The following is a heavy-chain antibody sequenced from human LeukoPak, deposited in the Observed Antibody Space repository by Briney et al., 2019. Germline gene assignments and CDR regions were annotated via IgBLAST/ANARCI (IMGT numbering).Heavy chain of an antibody. CDR2: ISGSGGST. D-gene: IGHD2-15*01. J-gene: IGHJ6*02. V-gene: IGHV3-23*01. CDR3: AKEPPDYCSGGSCYVYYGMDV. CDR1: GFTFSSYA. Sequence: GGSLRLSCAASGFTFSSYAMSWVRQAPGKGLEWVSAISGSGGSTYYADSVKGRFTISRDNSKNTLYLQMNSLRAKDTAVYYCAKEPPDYCSGGSCYVYYGMDVWGQGTTVTVSS.